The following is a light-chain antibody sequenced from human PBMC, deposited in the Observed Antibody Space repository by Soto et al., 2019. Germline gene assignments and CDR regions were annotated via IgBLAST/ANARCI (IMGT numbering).Light chain of an antibody. CDR2: GES. J-gene: IGKJ4*01. Sequence: EIVMTQSPGTLSLSPGERATLSCRASQSISSNCLAWYQHKPGQAPRLLIYGESSRATGIPERFSGSASGTDFTLTISRLEPEDFAVYYCQQYGVSPTFGGGTKVDIK. V-gene: IGKV3-20*01. CDR1: QSISSNC. CDR3: QQYGVSPT.